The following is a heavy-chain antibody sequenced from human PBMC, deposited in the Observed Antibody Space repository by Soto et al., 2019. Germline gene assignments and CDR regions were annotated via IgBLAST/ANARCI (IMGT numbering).Heavy chain of an antibody. J-gene: IGHJ6*02. CDR2: IWYDGSNK. CDR3: EKSAAYSSAFRMDV. Sequence: SLRLSCAASGFTFSSYGMHWVRQAPGKGLEWVAVIWYDGSNKYYADSVKGRFTISRDNSKNTLYLQMNSLRAEDTAVYYCEKSAAYSSAFRMDVWGQGTTVTVSS. V-gene: IGHV3-33*06. CDR1: GFTFSSYG. D-gene: IGHD6-6*01.